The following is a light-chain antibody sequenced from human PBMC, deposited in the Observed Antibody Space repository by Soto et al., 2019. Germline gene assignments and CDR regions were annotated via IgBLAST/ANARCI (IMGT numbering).Light chain of an antibody. V-gene: IGKV3-20*01. CDR2: GAS. Sequence: ELVWTPSPRTSALSAGGIAPLSCSAMQSVNKNYLAWYQQKPGQAPRLLIYGASNRATGIPDRFSGSGSGTDVTLTISRLEPEYCAVYYCQQYASSPPLTFGGGTKVDIK. J-gene: IGKJ4*01. CDR1: QSVNKNY. CDR3: QQYASSPPLT.